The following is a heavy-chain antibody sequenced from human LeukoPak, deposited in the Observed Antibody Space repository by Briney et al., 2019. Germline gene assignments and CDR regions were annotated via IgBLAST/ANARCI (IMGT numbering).Heavy chain of an antibody. CDR1: GGTFSSYA. CDR3: ARSDLIRGVIIGYYYYMDV. Sequence: SVKVSCKASGGTFSSYAISWVRQAPGQGLEWMGGIIPIFGTANYAQKFQGRVTITTDESTSTAYMELSSLRSEDTAVYYCARSDLIRGVIIGYYYYMDVWGKGTTVTVSS. J-gene: IGHJ6*03. D-gene: IGHD3-10*01. CDR2: IIPIFGTA. V-gene: IGHV1-69*05.